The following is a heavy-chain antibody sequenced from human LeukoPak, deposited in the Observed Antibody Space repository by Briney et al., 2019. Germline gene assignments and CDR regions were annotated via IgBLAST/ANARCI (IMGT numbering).Heavy chain of an antibody. J-gene: IGHJ4*02. CDR3: ARITGGYNLMDY. D-gene: IGHD5-24*01. Sequence: GSLRLSCAASGFTFIRYWMHWVRQAPGKGLVWVARISDEGSPTFYADSVKGRFAMSTENARNTLYLQMNSLRVEDTAVYYCARITGGYNLMDYWGQGTLVTVSS. V-gene: IGHV3-74*01. CDR2: ISDEGSPT. CDR1: GFTFIRYW.